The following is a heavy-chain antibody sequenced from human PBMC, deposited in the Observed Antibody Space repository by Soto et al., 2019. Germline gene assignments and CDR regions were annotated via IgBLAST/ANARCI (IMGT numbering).Heavy chain of an antibody. J-gene: IGHJ5*02. Sequence: GSLRLSCAASGFTFSSYSMNWVRQAPGKGLEWVSSISSSSSYIYYADSVKGRFTISRDNAKNSLYLQMNSLRAADTAVYYCAKGPQAGYYDSGTFYSSVPWGQGTLVTVSS. CDR2: ISSSSSYI. CDR1: GFTFSSYS. D-gene: IGHD3-10*01. CDR3: AKGPQAGYYDSGTFYSSVP. V-gene: IGHV3-21*01.